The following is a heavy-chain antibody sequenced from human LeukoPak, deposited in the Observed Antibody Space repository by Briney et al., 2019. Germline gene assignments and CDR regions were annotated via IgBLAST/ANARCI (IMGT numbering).Heavy chain of an antibody. CDR3: ARDRRVTGYYYYYYMDV. CDR2: INSDGSST. J-gene: IGHJ6*03. D-gene: IGHD5-18*01. V-gene: IGHV3-74*01. Sequence: GGSLRLSCAASGFTFSSYWMHWVRHAPGKGLVWVSRINSDGSSTSYADSVKGRFTISRDNAKNTLYLQMNSLRAEDTAVYYCARDRRVTGYYYYYYMDVWGKGTTVTISS. CDR1: GFTFSSYW.